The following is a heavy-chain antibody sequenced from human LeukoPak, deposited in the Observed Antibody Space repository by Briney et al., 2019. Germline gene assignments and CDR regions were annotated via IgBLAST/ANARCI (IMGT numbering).Heavy chain of an antibody. CDR3: ARERSYYDFWSGYYNGDYYYYIDV. CDR2: IIPIFGTA. Sequence: VKVSCKASGGTFSSYAISWVRQAPGQGLEWMGGIIPIFGTANYAQKFQGSVTITADESTSTAYMELSSLRSEDTAVYYCARERSYYDFWSGYYNGDYYYYIDVWGKGTTVTVSS. D-gene: IGHD3-3*01. J-gene: IGHJ6*03. CDR1: GGTFSSYA. V-gene: IGHV1-69*13.